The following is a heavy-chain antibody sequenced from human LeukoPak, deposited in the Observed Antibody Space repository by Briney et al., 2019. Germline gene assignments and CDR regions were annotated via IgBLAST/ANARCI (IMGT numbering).Heavy chain of an antibody. CDR1: GGSISSYY. CDR3: AGNPNYFDSRGFYSDY. D-gene: IGHD3-22*01. CDR2: IYSSGST. J-gene: IGHJ4*02. Sequence: SETLSLTCTVSGGSISSYYWSWIRQPPGKGLEWIGYIYSSGSTNYNPSLESLVTMSVDTSKNQFSLKLTSVTAADTAVYYCAGNPNYFDSRGFYSDYWGRGTLVTVSS. V-gene: IGHV4-59*01.